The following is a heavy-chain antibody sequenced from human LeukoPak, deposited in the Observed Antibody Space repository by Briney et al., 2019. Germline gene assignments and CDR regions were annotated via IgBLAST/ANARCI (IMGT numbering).Heavy chain of an antibody. J-gene: IGHJ4*02. CDR2: ISGSGGST. Sequence: GGSLRLPCAASGFTFSSYAMSWVRQAPVKGLEWVSAISGSGGSTYYADSVKGRFTISRDNSKNTLYLQMNSLRAEDTAVYYCAKVRGWFGELFPLGYWGQGTLVTVSS. CDR3: AKVRGWFGELFPLGY. V-gene: IGHV3-23*01. D-gene: IGHD3-10*01. CDR1: GFTFSSYA.